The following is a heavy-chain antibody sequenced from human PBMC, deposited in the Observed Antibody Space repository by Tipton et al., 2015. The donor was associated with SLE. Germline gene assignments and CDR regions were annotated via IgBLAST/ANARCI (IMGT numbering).Heavy chain of an antibody. CDR3: VREFIAVATVDN. CDR1: GFTFSSYE. V-gene: IGHV3-48*03. D-gene: IGHD6-19*01. CDR2: ISSSGNII. Sequence: LRLSCVVSGFTFSSYEMNWVRQAPGKGLEWLSYISSSGNIIFHADSVKGRFTISRDNAKNSLYLQMNSLRAEDSTVYYCVREFIAVATVDNWGQGTLVIVSS. J-gene: IGHJ4*02.